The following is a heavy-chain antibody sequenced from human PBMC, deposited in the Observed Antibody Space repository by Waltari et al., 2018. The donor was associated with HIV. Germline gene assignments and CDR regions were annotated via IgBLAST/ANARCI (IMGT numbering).Heavy chain of an antibody. CDR2: ISSSSSYI. D-gene: IGHD3-9*01. V-gene: IGHV3-21*01. J-gene: IGHJ6*02. CDR3: ARDISYYYGMDV. CDR1: GLTFSSYS. Sequence: EVQLVESGGGLVKPGGSLRLSCAASGLTFSSYSMNWVRQAPGKGLEWVSSISSSSSYIYYADSVKGRFTISRDNAKNSLYLQMNSLRAEDTAVYYCARDISYYYGMDVWGQGTTVTVSS.